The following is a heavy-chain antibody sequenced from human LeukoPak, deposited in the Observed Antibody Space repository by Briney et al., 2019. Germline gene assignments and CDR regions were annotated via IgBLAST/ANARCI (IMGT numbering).Heavy chain of an antibody. J-gene: IGHJ4*02. CDR3: ARAGFALAPHRGTPFDY. Sequence: PSETLSLTCAVYGGSFSPYYWSWIRQSPDKGLEWIGEINHSGSTNYSPSLKSRVTISVNTSKNQFSLKLTSVTAADTAVYYCARAGFALAPHRGTPFDYWGQGTLVTVSS. D-gene: IGHD6-6*01. V-gene: IGHV4-34*01. CDR2: INHSGST. CDR1: GGSFSPYY.